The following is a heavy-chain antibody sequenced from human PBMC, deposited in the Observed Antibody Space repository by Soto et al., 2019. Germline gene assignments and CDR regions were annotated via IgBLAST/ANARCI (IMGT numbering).Heavy chain of an antibody. D-gene: IGHD4-17*01. CDR2: IYYSGST. V-gene: IGHV4-31*03. CDR1: GGSISSGGYY. J-gene: IGHJ5*02. Sequence: QVQLQESGPGLVKPSQTLSLTCTVSGGSISSGGYYWSWIRQHPGKGLEWIGYIYYSGSTYYNPSLKSRVTISVDTSKNQFSLKLSSVTAADTAVYYCARDRGGYGDLGGWFDPWGQGTLVTVSS. CDR3: ARDRGGYGDLGGWFDP.